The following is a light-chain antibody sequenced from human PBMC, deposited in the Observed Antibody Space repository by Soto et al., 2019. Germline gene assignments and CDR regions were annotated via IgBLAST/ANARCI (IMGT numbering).Light chain of an antibody. CDR3: QHYNNWPRT. Sequence: EIVMTQSPASLSVSPGVRATLSCRASQSVSSNLAWYQQIPGQAPRLLISGASTRATGTPARFSGSGSGTEFTLTICSLQSEDFAVYFCQHYNNWPRTFGQGTKVDFK. J-gene: IGKJ1*01. CDR2: GAS. V-gene: IGKV3-15*01. CDR1: QSVSSN.